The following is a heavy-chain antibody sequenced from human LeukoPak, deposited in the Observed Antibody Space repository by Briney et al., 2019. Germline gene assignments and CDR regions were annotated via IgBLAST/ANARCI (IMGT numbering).Heavy chain of an antibody. Sequence: TGGSLRLSCVASGFTFSDAWMSWVRQAPGKGLEWVGRIKRQSGGGTTDFAAPVKGRFTISRDDSKNMLFLQMNHLKTEDTALYYCATEGSDPPYFDFWGQRTLVIVSS. CDR1: GFTFSDAW. J-gene: IGHJ4*02. CDR2: IKRQSGGGTT. CDR3: ATEGSDPPYFDF. V-gene: IGHV3-15*01.